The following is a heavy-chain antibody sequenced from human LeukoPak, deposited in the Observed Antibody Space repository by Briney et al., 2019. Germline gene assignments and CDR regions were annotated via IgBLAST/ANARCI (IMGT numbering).Heavy chain of an antibody. D-gene: IGHD3-22*01. CDR2: IYYSGST. V-gene: IGHV4-59*08. Sequence: PSETLSLTCTVSGGSISSYYWSWIRQPPGKGLEWIGYIYYSGSTNYNPSLKGRVTISLDTSKNQFSLKLSSVAAADTAVYYCARLGGYYDPFDRWGQGTLVTVSS. CDR1: GGSISSYY. J-gene: IGHJ5*02. CDR3: ARLGGYYDPFDR.